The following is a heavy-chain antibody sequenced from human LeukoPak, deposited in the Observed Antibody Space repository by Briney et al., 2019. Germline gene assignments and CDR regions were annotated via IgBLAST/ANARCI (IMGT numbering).Heavy chain of an antibody. Sequence: SETLSLTCAVYGGSFSGYYWSWIRQPPGKGLEWIGEINHSGSTNYNPSLKSRVTISVDTSKNQFSLKLSSVTAADTAVYYCARSPGIAVAGGVWFDPWGQGTLVTVSS. J-gene: IGHJ5*02. D-gene: IGHD6-19*01. V-gene: IGHV4-34*01. CDR1: GGSFSGYY. CDR3: ARSPGIAVAGGVWFDP. CDR2: INHSGST.